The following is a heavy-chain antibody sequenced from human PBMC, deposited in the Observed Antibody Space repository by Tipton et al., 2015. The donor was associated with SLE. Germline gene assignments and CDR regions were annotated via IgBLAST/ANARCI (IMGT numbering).Heavy chain of an antibody. V-gene: IGHV4-39*07. J-gene: IGHJ4*02. Sequence: TLSLTCTVSGGPISSYYWGWIRQPPGKGLEWIGTSYYSGNTYFNPSLKSRVTISVDTSKNQFSLRLSSVTAADTAVYYCARDYYDSRGYTLFDYWGQGALVTVSS. CDR3: ARDYYDSRGYTLFDY. D-gene: IGHD3-22*01. CDR2: SYYSGNT. CDR1: GGPISSYY.